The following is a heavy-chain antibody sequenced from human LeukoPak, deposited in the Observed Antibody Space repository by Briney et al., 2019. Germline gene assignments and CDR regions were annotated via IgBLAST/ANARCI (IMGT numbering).Heavy chain of an antibody. D-gene: IGHD4-23*01. J-gene: IGHJ4*02. V-gene: IGHV3-21*01. Sequence: PGGSLRLSCAASGFTFSSYSMNWVRQAPGKGLEWVSSISSSSYIYYADSVKGRFTISRDNAKNSLYLQMNSLRAEDTAVYYCASLGDYGGNQEDYWGQGTLVTVSS. CDR3: ASLGDYGGNQEDY. CDR1: GFTFSSYS. CDR2: ISSSSYI.